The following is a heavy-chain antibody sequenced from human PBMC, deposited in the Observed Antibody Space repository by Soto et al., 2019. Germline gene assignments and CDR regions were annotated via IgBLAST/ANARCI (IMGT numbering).Heavy chain of an antibody. V-gene: IGHV1-24*01. Sequence: AKVSCKESGYTLTDLSMYWVRQETGKGLEWMGGFDPEDGETIYAQKFQGRVTMTEDTSTDTAYMELSSLRSEDTAVYYCATDRSYYGSGPYYGMDVWGQGTTVTV. CDR1: GYTLTDLS. CDR2: FDPEDGET. D-gene: IGHD3-10*01. CDR3: ATDRSYYGSGPYYGMDV. J-gene: IGHJ6*02.